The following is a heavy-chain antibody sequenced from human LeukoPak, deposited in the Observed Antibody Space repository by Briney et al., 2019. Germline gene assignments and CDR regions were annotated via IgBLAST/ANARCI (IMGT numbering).Heavy chain of an antibody. D-gene: IGHD6-6*01. CDR3: AKDPSSSTFDY. CDR1: GFTFSNYA. CDR2: ISGSGGST. J-gene: IGHJ4*02. V-gene: IGHV3-23*01. Sequence: GGSLRLSCAASGFTFSNYAMTWVRQAPGKGLEWVSAISGSGGSTYYADSVKGRFTISRDNSKNTLYLQMNSLRAEDTAVYYCAKDPSSSTFDYWGQGTLVTVSS.